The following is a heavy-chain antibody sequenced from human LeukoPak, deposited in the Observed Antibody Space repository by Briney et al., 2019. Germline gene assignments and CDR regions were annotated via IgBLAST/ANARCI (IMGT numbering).Heavy chain of an antibody. Sequence: GASLKTSCTGSGYSFTSYWIGWVRQMPGKGLEWMRIINTADSTAHYSPSFQGQVTISVDKYINTAYLQWRRLKASDTAMYYCARHPKGGYSGYESDYWGQGTLVTVSS. CDR2: INTADSTA. CDR3: ARHPKGGYSGYESDY. J-gene: IGHJ4*02. V-gene: IGHV5-51*01. D-gene: IGHD5-12*01. CDR1: GYSFTSYW.